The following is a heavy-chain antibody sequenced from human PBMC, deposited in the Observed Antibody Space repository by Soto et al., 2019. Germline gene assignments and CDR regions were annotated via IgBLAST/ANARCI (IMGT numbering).Heavy chain of an antibody. CDR1: GFTFSSYE. J-gene: IGHJ6*02. D-gene: IGHD2-8*01. V-gene: IGHV3-48*03. Sequence: EVQLVESGGGLVQPGGSLRLSCAASGFTFSSYEMNWVRQAPGKGLEWVSYISSSGSTIYYADSVKGRFTISRDNAKNSLYLQMNSLRAEDTAVYYCARGTGGTNDYYYGMDVWGQGTTVTVSS. CDR3: ARGTGGTNDYYYGMDV. CDR2: ISSSGSTI.